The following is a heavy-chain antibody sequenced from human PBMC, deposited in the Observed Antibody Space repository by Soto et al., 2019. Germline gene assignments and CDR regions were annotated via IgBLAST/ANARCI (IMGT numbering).Heavy chain of an antibody. CDR3: ARGVGLIDY. V-gene: IGHV3-33*01. CDR2: IWYDGSNK. Sequence: QVQLVESGGGVVQPGRSLRLSCAASGFTFSSYGMHWVRQAPGKGLEWVAVIWYDGSNKYYADSVKGRFTISRDNSKNTLHLQMNSLRAEDTAVYYCARGVGLIDYWGQGTLVTVSS. D-gene: IGHD1-26*01. J-gene: IGHJ4*02. CDR1: GFTFSSYG.